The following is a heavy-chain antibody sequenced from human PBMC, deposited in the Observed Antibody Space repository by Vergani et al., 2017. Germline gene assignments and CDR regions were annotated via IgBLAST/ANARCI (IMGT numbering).Heavy chain of an antibody. V-gene: IGHV3-30*01. D-gene: IGHD3-16*01. CDR1: GFTFSSYA. Sequence: VQLVESGGGVVQPGRSLRLSCAASGFTFSSYAMHWVRQAPGKGLEWVAVISYDGSNKYYADSVKGRFTISRDNSKNTLYLQMNSLRAEDTAVYYCARGSLWGAHDAFDIWGQGTMVTVSS. CDR2: ISYDGSNK. CDR3: ARGSLWGAHDAFDI. J-gene: IGHJ3*02.